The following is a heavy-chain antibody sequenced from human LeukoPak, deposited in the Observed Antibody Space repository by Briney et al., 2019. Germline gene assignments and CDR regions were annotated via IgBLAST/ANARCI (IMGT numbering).Heavy chain of an antibody. D-gene: IGHD6-19*01. V-gene: IGHV4-34*01. CDR2: INQSGGS. CDR3: ARHGLSSGYDY. Sequence: SETLSLTCTVSGGSLSGYYWSWIRQSPGKGLEWIGEINQSGGSTYNPSLKSRVSISGDPPQNQFSLKLRSVTAADTAVYYCARHGLSSGYDYWGQGTLVTVSS. J-gene: IGHJ4*02. CDR1: GGSLSGYY.